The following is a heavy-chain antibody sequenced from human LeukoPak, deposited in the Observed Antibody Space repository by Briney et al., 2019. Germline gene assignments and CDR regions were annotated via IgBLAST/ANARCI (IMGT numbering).Heavy chain of an antibody. CDR2: IYYSGST. D-gene: IGHD2-2*01. J-gene: IGHJ5*02. Sequence: PSETLSLTCTVSGGSISSSSYYWGWIRQPPGKGLEWIGSIYYSGSTYYNPSLKSRVTISVDTSKNQFSLKLSSVTAADTAVYYCAREHIVVVPAATSPFDPWGQGTLVTVSS. CDR1: GGSISSSSYY. CDR3: AREHIVVVPAATSPFDP. V-gene: IGHV4-39*02.